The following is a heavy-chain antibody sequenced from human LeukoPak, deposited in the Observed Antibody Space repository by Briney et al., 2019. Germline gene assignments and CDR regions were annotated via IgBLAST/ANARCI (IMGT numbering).Heavy chain of an antibody. CDR1: GGSFSGYY. CDR3: ARGLRDYGDVY. J-gene: IGHJ4*02. V-gene: IGHV4-34*01. CDR2: INHSGST. D-gene: IGHD4-17*01. Sequence: SETLSLTCAVYGGSFSGYYWSWIRQPPGKGLEWIGEINHSGSTNYNPSLKSRVTISVDTSKNQFSLKLSSVTAADTAVYYCARGLRDYGDVYWGQGTLVTVSS.